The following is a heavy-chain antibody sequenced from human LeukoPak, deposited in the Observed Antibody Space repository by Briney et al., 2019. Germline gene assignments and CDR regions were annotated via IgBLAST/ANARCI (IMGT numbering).Heavy chain of an antibody. J-gene: IGHJ4*02. CDR2: IYHGGST. CDR3: AREGRTDYYDSSGYYSALDY. D-gene: IGHD3-22*01. Sequence: SGTLSLTCAVSGGSISSSNWWSWVRQPPGKGLEWIGEIYHGGSTNYNPSLKSRVTISADKSKNQFSLKLSSVTAADTAVYYCAREGRTDYYDSSGYYSALDYWGQGTLVTVSS. V-gene: IGHV4-4*02. CDR1: GGSISSSNW.